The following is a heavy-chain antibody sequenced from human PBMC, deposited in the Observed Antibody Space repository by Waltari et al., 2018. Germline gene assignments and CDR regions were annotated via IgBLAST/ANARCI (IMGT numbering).Heavy chain of an antibody. D-gene: IGHD2-15*01. CDR3: ARNIVEGSRDY. J-gene: IGHJ4*02. V-gene: IGHV3-48*04. Sequence: EVQLVESGGGLVQPGGSLRLPCAASGFTFSSYNMYWVRQAPGKGMEWVSYISSSGNTIYYADSVKGRFTISRDNAKNSLYLQMNSLRADDTAVYSCARNIVEGSRDYWGQGTLVTVSS. CDR1: GFTFSSYN. CDR2: ISSSGNTI.